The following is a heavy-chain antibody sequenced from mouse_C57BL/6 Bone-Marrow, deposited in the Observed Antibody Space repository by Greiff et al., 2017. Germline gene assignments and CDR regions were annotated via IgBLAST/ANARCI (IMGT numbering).Heavy chain of an antibody. J-gene: IGHJ1*03. D-gene: IGHD1-1*01. CDR2: IDPSDSYT. Sequence: QVQLQQPGAELVKPGASVKLSCKASGYTFTSYWMHWVKQRPGRGLEWIGVIDPSDSYTNYNQKFKGKATLTVDTSSSTAYMQLSSLTSEDSAVYYCASSSYYYGSSKGYFDVWGTGTTVTVSS. CDR3: ASSSYYYGSSKGYFDV. V-gene: IGHV1-69*02. CDR1: GYTFTSYW.